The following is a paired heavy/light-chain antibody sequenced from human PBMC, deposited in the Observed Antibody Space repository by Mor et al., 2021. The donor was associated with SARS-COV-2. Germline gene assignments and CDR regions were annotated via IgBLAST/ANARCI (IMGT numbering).Heavy chain of an antibody. Sequence: QVQLQESGPGLVKPSQTLSLTCTVSGGSISSGDYYWSWIRQPPGKGLEWIGYIYYSGSTYYNPSLKSRVTISVDTSKNQFSLKLSSVTAADTAVYYCARDIGWAYDSSGDGWFDPWGQGTLVTVSS. J-gene: IGHJ5*02. CDR3: ARDIGWAYDSSGDGWFDP. D-gene: IGHD3-22*01. V-gene: IGHV4-30-4*01. CDR1: GGSISSGDYY. CDR2: IYYSGST.
Light chain of an antibody. V-gene: IGKV6-21*01. J-gene: IGKJ1*01. CDR2: YAS. Sequence: EIVLTQSPDFQSVTPKEKVTITCRASQSIGSSLHWYQQKPDQSPKLLIKYASQSFSGVPSRFSGSGSGTDFTLTINSLEAEDAATYYCHQSSSLPRTFGQGTKVEIK. CDR1: QSIGSS. CDR3: HQSSSLPRT.